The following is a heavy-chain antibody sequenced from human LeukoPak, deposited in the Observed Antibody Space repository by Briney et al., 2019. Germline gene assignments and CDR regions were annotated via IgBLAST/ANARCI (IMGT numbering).Heavy chain of an antibody. CDR2: INHSGST. Sequence: SETLSLTCAVYGGSFSGYYWSWIRQPPGKGLEWIGEINHSGSTNYNPSLKSRGTISVDTSKKQFSLKLSSVAAANTAVYYCARVTYGDYVPSWYFDLCGRGTLVTVSS. CDR1: GGSFSGYY. D-gene: IGHD4-17*01. CDR3: ARVTYGDYVPSWYFDL. V-gene: IGHV4-34*01. J-gene: IGHJ2*01.